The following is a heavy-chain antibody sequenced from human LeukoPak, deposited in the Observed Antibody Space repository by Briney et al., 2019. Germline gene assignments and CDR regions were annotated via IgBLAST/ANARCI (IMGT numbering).Heavy chain of an antibody. J-gene: IGHJ4*02. CDR1: GFTFSSYA. Sequence: GGSLRLSCAASGFTFSSYAMSWVRQAPGKGLEWVSAISGSGGSTYYGDSVKGRFTISRDNSKNTLYLQMNSLRAEDTAVYYCAKTRPLDSSSWSHGDYWGQGTLVTVSS. CDR2: ISGSGGST. V-gene: IGHV3-23*01. CDR3: AKTRPLDSSSWSHGDY. D-gene: IGHD6-13*01.